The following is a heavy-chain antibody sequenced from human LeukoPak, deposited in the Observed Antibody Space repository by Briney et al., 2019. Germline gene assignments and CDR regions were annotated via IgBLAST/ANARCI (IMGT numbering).Heavy chain of an antibody. CDR2: IYHSGST. D-gene: IGHD6-19*01. CDR1: GGSISSGGYY. V-gene: IGHV4-30-2*01. CDR3: ARYLYSSGWYVDY. Sequence: PSQTLSLTCTVSGGSISSGGYYWSWIRQPPGKGLEWIGYIYHSGSTCYNPSLKSRVTISVDRSKNQFSLKLSSVTAADTAVYYCARYLYSSGWYVDYWGQGTLVTVSS. J-gene: IGHJ4*02.